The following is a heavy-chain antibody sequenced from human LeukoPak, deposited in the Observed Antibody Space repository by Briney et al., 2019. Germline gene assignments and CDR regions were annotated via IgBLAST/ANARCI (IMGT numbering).Heavy chain of an antibody. D-gene: IGHD6-13*01. V-gene: IGHV4-34*01. CDR2: INHSGST. CDR3: ARDSDQTGTFDY. Sequence: PSETLSLTCAVYGGSFSGYYWSWIRQPPGKGLEWIGEINHSGSTNYNPSLKSRVTISVDTSKNQFSLRLSSVTAADTAVYYCARDSDQTGTFDYWGQGTLVTVSS. J-gene: IGHJ4*02. CDR1: GGSFSGYY.